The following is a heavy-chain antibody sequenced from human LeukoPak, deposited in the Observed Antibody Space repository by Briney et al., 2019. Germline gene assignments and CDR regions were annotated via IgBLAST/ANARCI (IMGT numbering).Heavy chain of an antibody. J-gene: IGHJ4*02. CDR1: GFTFSSYS. Sequence: PGGSLRLSCAASGFTFSSYSMNWVRQAPGKGLEWVSSISSSSSYIYYADSVKGRFTISRDNAKNSLYLQMNSLRAEDTAVYYCARDRGGHRGYYFDYWGQGTLVTVSS. D-gene: IGHD3-10*01. V-gene: IGHV3-21*01. CDR2: ISSSSSYI. CDR3: ARDRGGHRGYYFDY.